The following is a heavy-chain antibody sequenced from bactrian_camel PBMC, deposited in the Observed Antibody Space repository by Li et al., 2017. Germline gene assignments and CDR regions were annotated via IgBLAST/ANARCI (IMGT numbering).Heavy chain of an antibody. CDR3: AALNSTYGGRFGWCKDF. CDR2: ITGDGGT. Sequence: VQLVESGGGSVRPGGSLRLSCKPSFFILDDVEMEWYRQTPGNECELVASITGDGGTYYTDAVKGRSTLSHDRSKNTMYLQMDNLKTEDTGVYYCAALNSTYGGRFGWCKDFRGQGTQVTVS. J-gene: IGHJ4*01. D-gene: IGHD6*01. CDR1: FFILDDVE. V-gene: IGHV3S53*01.